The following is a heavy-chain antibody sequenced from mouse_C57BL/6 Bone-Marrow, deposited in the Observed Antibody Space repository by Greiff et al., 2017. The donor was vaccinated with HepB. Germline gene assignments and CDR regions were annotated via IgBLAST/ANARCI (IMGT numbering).Heavy chain of an antibody. Sequence: VQLQHPGAELVKPGASVKMSCKASGYTFTSYWITWVKQRPGQGLEWIGDIYPGSGSTNYNEKFKSKATLTVDTSSSTAYMQLSSLTSEDSAVYYCARGYYGSSLDYWGQGTTLTVSS. CDR3: ARGYYGSSLDY. CDR2: IYPGSGST. V-gene: IGHV1-55*01. J-gene: IGHJ2*01. D-gene: IGHD1-1*01. CDR1: GYTFTSYW.